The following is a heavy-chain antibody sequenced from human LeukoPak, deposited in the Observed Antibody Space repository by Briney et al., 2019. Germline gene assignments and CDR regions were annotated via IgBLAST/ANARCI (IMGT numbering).Heavy chain of an antibody. CDR1: GFSFSDYG. CDR3: AELGITMIGGV. CDR2: ITSSSRYI. J-gene: IGHJ6*04. Sequence: GGSLRLSCAASGFSFSDYGMHWVRQAPGKGLEWVSSITSSSRYIYYADSVKGRFTISRDNAKNSLYLQMNSLRAEDTAVYYCAELGITMIGGVWGKGTTVTISS. D-gene: IGHD3-10*02. V-gene: IGHV3-21*01.